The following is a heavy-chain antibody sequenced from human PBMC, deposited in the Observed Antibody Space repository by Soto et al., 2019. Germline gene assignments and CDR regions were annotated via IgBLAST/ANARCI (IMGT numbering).Heavy chain of an antibody. CDR1: GYTFTNFG. CDR2: ISVYNGNT. CDR3: ARVRGVRGYHYVNAFDY. D-gene: IGHD6-25*01. J-gene: IGHJ4*02. V-gene: IGHV1-18*01. Sequence: QVQLVQSAAEVEKPGASVRVSCKASGYTFTNFGINWVRQAPGQGHEWMGWISVYNGNTNYAQNSQGRDTMTTDTSTSTAYMELRSLRSGDTAIYYCARVRGVRGYHYVNAFDYWGQGTLVTVSS.